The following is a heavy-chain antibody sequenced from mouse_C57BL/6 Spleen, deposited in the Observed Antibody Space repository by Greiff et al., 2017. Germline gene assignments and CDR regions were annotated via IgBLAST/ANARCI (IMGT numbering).Heavy chain of an antibody. CDR1: GYTFTSYG. D-gene: IGHD2-4*01. CDR2: IYPRSGNT. Sequence: QVQLQQSGAELARPGASVKLSCKASGYTFTSYGISWVKQRTGQGLEWIGEIYPRSGNTYYNEKFKGKATLTADTSSSTANMELRSLTSEDSAVYFSARDDYDLAWFAYWGQGTLVTVSA. V-gene: IGHV1-81*01. J-gene: IGHJ3*01. CDR3: ARDDYDLAWFAY.